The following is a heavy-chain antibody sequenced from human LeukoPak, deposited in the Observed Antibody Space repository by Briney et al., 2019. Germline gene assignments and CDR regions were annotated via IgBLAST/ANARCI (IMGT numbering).Heavy chain of an antibody. D-gene: IGHD4-11*01. CDR2: IIPIFGTA. J-gene: IGHJ6*03. Sequence: GASVKVSCKASGGTFSSYAISWVRQAPGQGLEWMGGIIPIFGTANYAQKFQGRVTITADESTSTAYMELSSLRSEDTAVYYCARATMTTVTKLYYYYYMDVWGKGTTVTVSS. CDR3: ARATMTTVTKLYYYYYMDV. CDR1: GGTFSSYA. V-gene: IGHV1-69*13.